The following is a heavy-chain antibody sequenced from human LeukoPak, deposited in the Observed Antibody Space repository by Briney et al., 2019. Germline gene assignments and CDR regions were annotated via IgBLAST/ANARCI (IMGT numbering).Heavy chain of an antibody. J-gene: IGHJ1*01. CDR3: AKKYSSSSPAFDI. CDR2: IRYDGSNK. CDR1: GFTFSSYG. V-gene: IGHV3-30*02. D-gene: IGHD6-6*01. Sequence: GGSLRLSCAASGFTFSSYGMHWVRQAPGKGLEWVAFIRYDGSNKYYADSVKGRFTISRDNSKNTLYLQMNSLRAEDTAVYYCAKKYSSSSPAFDIWGQGTLVTVSS.